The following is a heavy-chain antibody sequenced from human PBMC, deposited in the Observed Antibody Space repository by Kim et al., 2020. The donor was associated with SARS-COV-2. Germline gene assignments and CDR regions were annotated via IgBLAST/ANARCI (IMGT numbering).Heavy chain of an antibody. Sequence: RGSLRLSCAASGFTFSSYAMSWVRQAPGKGLEWVSAISGSGGSTYYADSVKGRFTISRDNSKNTLHLQMNSLRAEDTAVYYCAKGKRDRRGWYFDLCGRGTLVTVSS. D-gene: IGHD3-10*01. V-gene: IGHV3-23*01. J-gene: IGHJ2*01. CDR1: GFTFSSYA. CDR3: AKGKRDRRGWYFDL. CDR2: ISGSGGST.